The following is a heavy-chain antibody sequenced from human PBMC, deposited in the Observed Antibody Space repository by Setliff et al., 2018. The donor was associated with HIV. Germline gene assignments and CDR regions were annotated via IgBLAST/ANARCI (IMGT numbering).Heavy chain of an antibody. J-gene: IGHJ4*02. CDR3: ARDLAC. Sequence: GGSLRLSCVVSGFTFITSTMNWVRQAPGKGLEWVASISSSGTYIHYYVDSVKGRFTISRDNAQNSLYLQMSSLKVEDTAVYYCARDLACWGQGTLVTVSS. CDR2: ISSSGTYI. CDR1: GFTFITST. V-gene: IGHV3-21*04.